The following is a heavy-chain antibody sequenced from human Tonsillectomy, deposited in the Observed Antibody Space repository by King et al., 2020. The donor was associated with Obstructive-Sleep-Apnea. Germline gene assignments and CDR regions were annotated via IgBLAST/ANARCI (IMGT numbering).Heavy chain of an antibody. D-gene: IGHD6-13*01. CDR3: AKDTGPGIAAAGPWD. V-gene: IGHV3-9*01. CDR2: ISWNSGSI. CDR1: GFTFDDYA. Sequence: VQLVESGGGLVQPGRSLRLSCAASGFTFDDYAMHWVRQAPGMGLEWVSGISWNSGSIGYADSVKGRLTISRDNAKNCLYLQMNSLRAEDTALYYCAKDTGPGIAAAGPWDWGQGTLVTVSS. J-gene: IGHJ4*02.